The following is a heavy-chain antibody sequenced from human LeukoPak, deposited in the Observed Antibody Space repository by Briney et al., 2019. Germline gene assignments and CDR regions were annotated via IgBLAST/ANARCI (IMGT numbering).Heavy chain of an antibody. CDR1: GFTFSPYW. J-gene: IGHJ4*02. Sequence: GGSLRLSCAASGFTFSPYWLHWDRQAPGKGLVWVSRINSDGSSTSYADSVKGRFIISRDNAKNTLYLQMNSLRAEDTGVYYCARPRSASCSSTSCSHYYFDYWGQGTLVTVSS. CDR2: INSDGSST. V-gene: IGHV3-74*01. CDR3: ARPRSASCSSTSCSHYYFDY. D-gene: IGHD2-2*01.